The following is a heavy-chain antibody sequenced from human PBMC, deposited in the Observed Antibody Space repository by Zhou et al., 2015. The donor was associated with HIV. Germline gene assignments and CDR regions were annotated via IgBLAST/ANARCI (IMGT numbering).Heavy chain of an antibody. CDR1: GYTFTTYD. J-gene: IGHJ4*02. CDR2: IIPIFGTA. V-gene: IGHV1-69*01. CDR3: ARQNLVRGVVFDY. D-gene: IGHD3-10*01. Sequence: QVQLVQSGAEVKKPGASVKVSCKASGYTFTTYDISWVRQATGQGLEWMGGIIPIFGTANYAQKFQGRVTITADESTSTAYMELSSLRSEDTAVYYCARQNLVRGVVFDYWGQGTLVTVSS.